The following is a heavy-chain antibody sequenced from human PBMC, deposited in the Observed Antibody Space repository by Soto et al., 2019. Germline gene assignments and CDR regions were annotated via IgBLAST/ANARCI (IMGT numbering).Heavy chain of an antibody. CDR2: INPNSGGT. CDR1: GYTFTGYY. J-gene: IGHJ4*02. V-gene: IGHV1-2*02. CDR3: ARTLYGDNVDY. Sequence: GASVKVSCKASGYTFTGYYMHWVRQAPGQGLEWMGWINPNSGGTNYAQKFQGRVTMTRNTSISTAYMELSSLRSDDTAVYYCARTLYGDNVDYWGQGTLVTVSS. D-gene: IGHD4-17*01.